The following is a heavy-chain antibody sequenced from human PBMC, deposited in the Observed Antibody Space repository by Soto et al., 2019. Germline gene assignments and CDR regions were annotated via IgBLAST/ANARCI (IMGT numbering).Heavy chain of an antibody. CDR2: ITITSDTT. Sequence: EVQLVESGGGLVEPGGSLRLSCVASGFMLSGYSMNWVRQAPGKSLEWISFITITSDTTYYSDSVMGRFTVSRDNAQNTLYLQLNSLRDEDTAVYYCTRGVEKATILGYWGQGTLVTVSS. V-gene: IGHV3-48*02. CDR3: TRGVEKATILGY. CDR1: GFMLSGYS. J-gene: IGHJ4*02. D-gene: IGHD3-10*01.